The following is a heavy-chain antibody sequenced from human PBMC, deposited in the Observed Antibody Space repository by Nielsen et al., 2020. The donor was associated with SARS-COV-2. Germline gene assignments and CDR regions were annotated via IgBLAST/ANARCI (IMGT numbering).Heavy chain of an antibody. Sequence: SLMISCAASGFTFSSYWMHWVRQAPGKGLVWVSRINSHGSSTSYADSVNGRFTISRDNAKHTLYLQMNSLRAEDTAVYYCARGDDYSNLNWFDPWGQGTLVTVSS. V-gene: IGHV3-74*01. D-gene: IGHD4-11*01. CDR3: ARGDDYSNLNWFDP. J-gene: IGHJ5*02. CDR2: INSHGSST. CDR1: GFTFSSYW.